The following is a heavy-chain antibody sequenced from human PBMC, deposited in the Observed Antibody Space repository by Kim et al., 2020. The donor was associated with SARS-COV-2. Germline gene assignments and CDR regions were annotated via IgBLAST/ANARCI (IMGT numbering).Heavy chain of an antibody. J-gene: IGHJ4*02. CDR2: NK. V-gene: IGHV3-33*01. CDR3: ARGDSWVDY. D-gene: IGHD5-12*01. Sequence: NKYYADSVKGRFTISRDNSKNTLYLQMNSLRAEDTAVYYCARGDSWVDYWGQGTLVTVSS.